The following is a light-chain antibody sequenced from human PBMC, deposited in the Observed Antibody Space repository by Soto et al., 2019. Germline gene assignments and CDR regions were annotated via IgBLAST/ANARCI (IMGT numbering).Light chain of an antibody. CDR3: QQYGSSPWT. V-gene: IGKV3-20*01. CDR1: QSVSSSY. J-gene: IGKJ1*01. CDR2: AAS. Sequence: EIVLTQSPGTLSLSPGERATLSCRASQSVSSSYLVWHQQKPGQAPRLLIYAASRRATGIPDRFCGSGSGTDFTLTISRLEPEDFAVYYCQQYGSSPWTFGQGTKVEIK.